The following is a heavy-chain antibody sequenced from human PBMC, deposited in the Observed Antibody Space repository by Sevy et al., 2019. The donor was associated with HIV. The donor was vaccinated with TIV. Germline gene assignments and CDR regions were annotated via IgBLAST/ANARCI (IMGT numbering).Heavy chain of an antibody. J-gene: IGHJ4*02. CDR1: GYSLTKLS. D-gene: IGHD3-22*01. CDR3: AATREYYYGNSGYFDY. V-gene: IGHV1-24*01. Sequence: ASVKVSCKVSGYSLTKLSMHWVRQAPGKGLEWMGSFDPEDGERIYAQYFQGRVTMSEDTSTDTAYMDLSSLRSDDTAVYYCAATREYYYGNSGYFDYWGQGILVTVSS. CDR2: FDPEDGER.